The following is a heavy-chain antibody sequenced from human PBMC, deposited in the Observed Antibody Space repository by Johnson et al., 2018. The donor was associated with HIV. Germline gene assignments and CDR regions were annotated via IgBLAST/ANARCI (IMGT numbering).Heavy chain of an antibody. V-gene: IGHV3-30*04. D-gene: IGHD3/OR15-3a*01. CDR2: ISYDGSNK. CDR3: AKGFFELDDAFDI. CDR1: GLTFSHYP. J-gene: IGHJ3*02. Sequence: QVQLVESGGGVVQPGTSLRLSCAASGLTFSHYPMHWVRQAPGKGLEWVAVISYDGSNKYYADSVKGRFTISRDNSKNTLYLQMNSLRAEDTAVYYCAKGFFELDDAFDIWGQGTMVTVSS.